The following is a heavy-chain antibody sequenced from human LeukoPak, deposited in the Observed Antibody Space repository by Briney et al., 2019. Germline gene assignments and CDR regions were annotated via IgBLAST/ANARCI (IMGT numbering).Heavy chain of an antibody. CDR3: ARDTHHYDSSDYHY. D-gene: IGHD3-22*01. V-gene: IGHV3-21*04. CDR1: GFTFSSYS. Sequence: GGSLRLSCAASGFTFSSYSMSWVRQAPGKGLEWVSSISSDSSYIYYADAVHGRFTVSRDNAKYSLYLQMNSLRAEDTAVYYCARDTHHYDSSDYHYWGQGTLVTVSS. J-gene: IGHJ4*02. CDR2: ISSDSSYI.